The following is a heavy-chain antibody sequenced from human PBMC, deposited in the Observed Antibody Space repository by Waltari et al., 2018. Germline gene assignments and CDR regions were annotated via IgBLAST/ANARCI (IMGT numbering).Heavy chain of an antibody. Sequence: QLQLQESGPGVVRPSETLSLTCTVSGGSISDHDHYWGWVRQPPGKGLEWIGCAHYGGTAYDNPSLTGRVVISVDRSKNHFALRLNSRAAADTAVYYCAREAVLYFGELSGEFDYWGQGSLVTVSS. D-gene: IGHD3-10*01. V-gene: IGHV4-39*07. CDR3: AREAVLYFGELSGEFDY. CDR1: GGSISDHDHY. CDR2: AHYGGTA. J-gene: IGHJ4*02.